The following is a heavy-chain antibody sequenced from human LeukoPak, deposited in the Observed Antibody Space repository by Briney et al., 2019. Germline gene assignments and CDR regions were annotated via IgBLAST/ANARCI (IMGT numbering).Heavy chain of an antibody. CDR3: ARTVVPAAMIDY. Sequence: ASVKVSCKASGYTFTSYYMHWVRQAPGQGLEWMGLINPSGGSTSYAQKFQGRVTMTRDTSTSTVYMELSSLRSEDTAVYYCARTVVPAAMIDYWGQGTLVTVSS. V-gene: IGHV1-46*01. CDR1: GYTFTSYY. CDR2: INPSGGST. D-gene: IGHD2-2*01. J-gene: IGHJ4*02.